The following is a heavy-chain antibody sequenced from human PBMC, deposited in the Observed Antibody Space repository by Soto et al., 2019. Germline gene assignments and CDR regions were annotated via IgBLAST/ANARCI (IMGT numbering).Heavy chain of an antibody. CDR1: GGIFRSNA. CDR2: IIPQFPTP. Sequence: QVQLVQSGAEVRKPGSSVKVSCKSSGGIFRSNAISWVRQAPGQGLEWMGAIIPQFPTPYYAQKFQGRVTITADESTTTPYMALNSLRSDDTAVYFCARDAADTPMVYWGQGTLLTVSS. D-gene: IGHD5-18*01. V-gene: IGHV1-69*01. CDR3: ARDAADTPMVY. J-gene: IGHJ4*02.